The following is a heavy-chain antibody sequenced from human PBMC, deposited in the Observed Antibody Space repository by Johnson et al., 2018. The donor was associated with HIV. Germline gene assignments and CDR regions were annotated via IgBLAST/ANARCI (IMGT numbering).Heavy chain of an antibody. CDR2: ISYDGSNK. J-gene: IGHJ3*02. CDR1: GFTFSSYA. D-gene: IGHD1-26*01. CDR3: ARGKYSGSFTSPDAFDI. Sequence: QVQLVESGGGVVQPGRSLRLSCAASGFTFSSYAMHWVRQAPGKGLELVAVISYDGSNKYYADSVKGRFTISRDNSKNTLYLQMNSLRAEDTAVYYCARGKYSGSFTSPDAFDIWGQGTMVTVSS. V-gene: IGHV3-30*04.